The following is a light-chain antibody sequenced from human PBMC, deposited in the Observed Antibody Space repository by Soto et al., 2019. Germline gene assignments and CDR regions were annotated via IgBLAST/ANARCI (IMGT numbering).Light chain of an antibody. J-gene: IGLJ3*02. Sequence: QSALTQPASVSGSPGQSITISCSGTSSDVGGYNYVSWYQEHPDKAPKLMIYEVNNRPSGVSHRFSGSKSGNTASLTISGLQAEDEADYYCASYRRTGTLVFGGGTQLTVL. CDR1: SSDVGGYNY. CDR2: EVN. CDR3: ASYRRTGTLV. V-gene: IGLV2-14*01.